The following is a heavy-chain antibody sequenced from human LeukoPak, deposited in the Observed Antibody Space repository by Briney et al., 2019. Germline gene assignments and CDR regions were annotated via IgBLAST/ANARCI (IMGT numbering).Heavy chain of an antibody. CDR2: ISGSGGST. Sequence: GGSLRLSCAASGFTFSSYAMSCVRQAPGKGLEWVSAISGSGGSTYYADSVKGRFTISRDNSKNTLYLQMNSLRAEDTAVYYCAKTNMVRRVMDVWGQGTTVTVSS. D-gene: IGHD3-10*01. V-gene: IGHV3-23*01. CDR3: AKTNMVRRVMDV. CDR1: GFTFSSYA. J-gene: IGHJ6*02.